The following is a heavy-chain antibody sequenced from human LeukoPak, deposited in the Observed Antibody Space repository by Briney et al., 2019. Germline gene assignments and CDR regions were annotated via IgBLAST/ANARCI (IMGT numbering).Heavy chain of an antibody. D-gene: IGHD3-10*01. Sequence: ASVKVSCKVSGYTLTELSMHWVRQAPGKGLEWMGGFDPEDGETIYAQKFQGRVTMTEDTSTDTAYMELSSLRSEGTAVYYCATGDSYYYGSGSWVYAFDIWGQGTMVTVSS. J-gene: IGHJ3*02. V-gene: IGHV1-24*01. CDR3: ATGDSYYYGSGSWVYAFDI. CDR2: FDPEDGET. CDR1: GYTLTELS.